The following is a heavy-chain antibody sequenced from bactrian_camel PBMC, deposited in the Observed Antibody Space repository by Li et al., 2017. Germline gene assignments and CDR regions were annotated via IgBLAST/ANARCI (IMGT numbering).Heavy chain of an antibody. CDR2: ILADSPST. CDR1: GFTFSSIY. J-gene: IGHJ4*01. Sequence: HVQLVESGGALVQSGGSLLLSCAASGFTFSSIYTSWVRQSPGKGLEWVSSILADSPSTDYADSVKGRFTISKDNGKNTVYLQMNSLKPEDTAMYYCAAENLRSFRRSYCYTAESLYHYWGQGTQVTVS. D-gene: IGHD2*01. CDR3: AAENLRSFRRSYCYTAESLYHY. V-gene: IGHV3-2*01.